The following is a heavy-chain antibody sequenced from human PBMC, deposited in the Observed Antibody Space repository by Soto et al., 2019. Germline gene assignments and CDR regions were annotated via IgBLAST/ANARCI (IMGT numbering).Heavy chain of an antibody. CDR3: ARRGRAAAGNWYFDL. CDR2: INHSGST. J-gene: IGHJ2*01. Sequence: QVQLQQWGAGLLKPPETLSLTCAVYGGSFSSYYWSWIRQRPGRGLEWIGEINHSGSTNYNPSLKSRVTISVDMSKNQFSLKLSSLTAADTAVYYCARRGRAAAGNWYFDLWGRGTLVTVSS. V-gene: IGHV4-34*01. CDR1: GGSFSSYY. D-gene: IGHD6-13*01.